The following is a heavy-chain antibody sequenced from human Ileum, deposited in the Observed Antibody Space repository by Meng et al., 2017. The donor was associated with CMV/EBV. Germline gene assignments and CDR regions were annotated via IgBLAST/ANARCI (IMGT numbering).Heavy chain of an antibody. D-gene: IGHD5-18*01. CDR3: AKDMLGLYGFDC. CDR2: ISSSGGRT. V-gene: IGHV3-23*01. Sequence: SCAASGFTFNSYAMSCVRQAPGKGLEWVSGISSSGGRTYYADSVQGRFTISRDDSKTTLYLQMNSLRVEDTAVYYCAKDMLGLYGFDCWGQGTLVTVSS. CDR1: GFTFNSYA. J-gene: IGHJ4*02.